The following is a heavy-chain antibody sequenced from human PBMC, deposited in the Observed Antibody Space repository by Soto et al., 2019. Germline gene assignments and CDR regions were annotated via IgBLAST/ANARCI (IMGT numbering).Heavy chain of an antibody. CDR3: ARGLSRRILNYLDP. CDR2: VSTSGGRT. CDR1: GFNFKSYD. V-gene: IGHV3-23*01. Sequence: GGSLRLSCAASGFNFKSYDMFWVRQAPGKGPEWVSFVSTSGGRTEYADFVRGRFTISRDNAENTLSLQMNSLAVDDTAVYYCARGLSRRILNYLDPWGQGVLVTVSS. D-gene: IGHD2-15*01. J-gene: IGHJ5*02.